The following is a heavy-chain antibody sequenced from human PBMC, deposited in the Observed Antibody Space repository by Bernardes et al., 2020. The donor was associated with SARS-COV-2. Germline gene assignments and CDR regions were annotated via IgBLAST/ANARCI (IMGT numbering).Heavy chain of an antibody. V-gene: IGHV6-1*01. Sequence: SHTLSLTCAISGDSVSSNRAVWHWIRQSPSRGLEWLGRTSYRSKWNYDYAVSVKSRITISPDTSKNQFSLELTSVTPDDTAVYYCARGANYAMGVWGQGTTVTVSS. CDR3: ARGANYAMGV. CDR2: TSYRSKWNY. CDR1: GDSVSSNRAV. J-gene: IGHJ6*02.